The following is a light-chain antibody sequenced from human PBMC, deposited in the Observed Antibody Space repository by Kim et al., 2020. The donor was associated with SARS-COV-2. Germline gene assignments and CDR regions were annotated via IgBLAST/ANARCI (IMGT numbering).Light chain of an antibody. J-gene: IGKJ1*01. CDR1: QSITSN. CDR3: QRSYTAPRT. Sequence: DIQLTQSPSSLSASVGDRVTITCRASQSITSNLNWYQQKQGKAPRVLIYAASILQSGVPSRFSGSGSGTDFTFTINSLQPEDFATYYCQRSYTAPRTFGQGTKVGIK. V-gene: IGKV1-39*01. CDR2: AAS.